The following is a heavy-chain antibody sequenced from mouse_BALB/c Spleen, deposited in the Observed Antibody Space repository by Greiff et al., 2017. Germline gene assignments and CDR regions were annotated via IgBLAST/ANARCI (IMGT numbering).Heavy chain of an antibody. D-gene: IGHD1-1*01. CDR3: TRYDYYGGFAY. V-gene: IGHV5-6-4*01. J-gene: IGHJ3*01. Sequence: EVKLVESGGGLVKPGGSLKLSCAASGFTFSSYTMSWVRQTPEKRLEWVATISSGGSYTYYPDSVKGRFTISRDNAKNTLYLQMSSLKSEDTAMYYCTRYDYYGGFAYWGQGTLVTVSA. CDR2: ISSGGSYT. CDR1: GFTFSSYT.